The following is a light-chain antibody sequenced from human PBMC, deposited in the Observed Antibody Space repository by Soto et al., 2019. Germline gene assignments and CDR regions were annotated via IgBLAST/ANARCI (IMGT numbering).Light chain of an antibody. J-gene: IGLJ1*01. CDR3: SSYTSSSTQV. V-gene: IGLV2-14*01. CDR2: EVS. CDR1: SSDVGGYNY. Sequence: QSALTQPASVSGSPGQSITISCTGTSSDVGGYNYVSWYQQHPGKAPKLMIYEVSNRPSGVSNRFSGSKSGNRASLTISGLQAEDEADYYCSSYTSSSTQVFGTGTKVTVL.